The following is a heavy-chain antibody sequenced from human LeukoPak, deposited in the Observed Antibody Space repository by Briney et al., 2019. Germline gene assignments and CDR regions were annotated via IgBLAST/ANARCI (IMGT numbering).Heavy chain of an antibody. CDR2: IKQDGNEK. Sequence: GGSLRLSCAASGFRFNTYWMSWVRQAPGKGLEWVANIKQDGNEKYYADSVKGRFTISRDNGKNSLDLQMNSLRAEDTAVYYCARGKGRASYYYYMDVWGKGTTVTISS. CDR3: ARGKGRASYYYYMDV. J-gene: IGHJ6*03. V-gene: IGHV3-7*01. CDR1: GFRFNTYW.